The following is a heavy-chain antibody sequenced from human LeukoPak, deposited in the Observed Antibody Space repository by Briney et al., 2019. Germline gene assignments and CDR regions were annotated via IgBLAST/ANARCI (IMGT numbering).Heavy chain of an antibody. V-gene: IGHV1-24*01. CDR3: ATGGAKAYYDDGSGYPRGPYFDY. CDR1: GYTLTDLS. J-gene: IGHJ4*02. D-gene: IGHD3-22*01. CDR2: SDSEDGET. Sequence: SVKVSCKVSGYTLTDLSMHWVRQAPGKGLEWMGSSDSEDGETVYAQKVQGRVAMTEDTSTDTAFMELSSLKSEDTAVYYCATGGAKAYYDDGSGYPRGPYFDYWGQGTLVTVSS.